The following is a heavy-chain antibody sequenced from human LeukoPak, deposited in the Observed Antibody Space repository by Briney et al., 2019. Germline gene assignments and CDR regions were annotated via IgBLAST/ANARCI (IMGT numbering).Heavy chain of an antibody. CDR2: IYYSGST. J-gene: IGHJ3*02. CDR3: ARRGCSGGSCRADAFDI. V-gene: IGHV4-59*08. D-gene: IGHD2-15*01. CDR1: GGSISSYY. Sequence: PSETLSLTCTVSGGSISSYYWSWIRQPPGKGLEWIGYIYYSGSTNYNPSLKSRVTISVDTSKNQFSLKLSSVTAADTAVYYCARRGCSGGSCRADAFDIWGQGTMVTVSS.